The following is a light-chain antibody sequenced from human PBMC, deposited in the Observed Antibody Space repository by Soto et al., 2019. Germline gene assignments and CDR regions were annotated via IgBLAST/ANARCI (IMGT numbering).Light chain of an antibody. Sequence: IVMTQSPATLSMSPGERGTLSCRASQSVSGNLAWYQQKLCQAPRLLIYDTSTRATGIPARFSGSGSGTEFTLTISRLQSEDFAVYYCQQYHNWPTFGQGTRVEIK. CDR2: DTS. CDR1: QSVSGN. CDR3: QQYHNWPT. J-gene: IGKJ5*01. V-gene: IGKV3-15*01.